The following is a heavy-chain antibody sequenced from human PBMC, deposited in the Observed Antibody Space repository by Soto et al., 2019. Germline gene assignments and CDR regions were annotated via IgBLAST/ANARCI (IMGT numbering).Heavy chain of an antibody. D-gene: IGHD6-6*01. V-gene: IGHV3-30*18. J-gene: IGHJ4*02. CDR3: AKRRVLEYSSSSFDY. Sequence: PGGSLRLSCAASGFTFSSYGMHWVRQAPGKGLEWVAVISYDGSNKYYADSVKGRFTISRDNSKNTLYLQMNGLRAEDTAVYYCAKRRVLEYSSSSFDYWGQGTLVTVSS. CDR2: ISYDGSNK. CDR1: GFTFSSYG.